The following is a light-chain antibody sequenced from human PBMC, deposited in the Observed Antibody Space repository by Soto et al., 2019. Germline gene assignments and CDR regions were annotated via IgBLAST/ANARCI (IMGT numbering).Light chain of an antibody. CDR2: GAS. V-gene: IGKV3D-15*01. CDR3: HQRQSWPRT. CDR1: QSVSSN. J-gene: IGKJ1*01. Sequence: EIMMTKSPATLSVYPGERATLSCRASQSVSSNLAWYQQKPGQAPRLLIYGASSRAAGIPARFSASGSGTDFTLTISDVQPEDFALYYCHQRQSWPRTFGQGTKVDI.